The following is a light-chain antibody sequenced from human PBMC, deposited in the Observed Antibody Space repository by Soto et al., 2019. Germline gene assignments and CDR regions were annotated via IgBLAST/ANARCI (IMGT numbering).Light chain of an antibody. CDR3: QQYNFWPGLT. CDR1: RSIGDN. CDR2: ATS. V-gene: IGKV3-15*01. J-gene: IGKJ4*01. Sequence: TVMTQSPATLSVSPGETATLSCTASRSIGDNLAWYQVKPGQAPRLLISATSTRATGIPDRFRGSGSGTYFTLTIISLQSEDSAVYYCQQYNFWPGLTFGGGTKVDI.